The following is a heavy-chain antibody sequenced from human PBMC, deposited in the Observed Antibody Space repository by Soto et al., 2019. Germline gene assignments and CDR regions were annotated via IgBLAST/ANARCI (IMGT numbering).Heavy chain of an antibody. CDR1: GYTFTSYG. D-gene: IGHD3-16*02. J-gene: IGHJ5*02. CDR3: ASSSIVSYPNWFDP. Sequence: ASVKVSCKASGYTFTSYGISWVRQAPGQGLEWMGWISAYNGNTNYAQKLQGRVTMTTDTSTSTAYMELRSLRSNDTAVYYCASSSIVSYPNWFDPWCQGPLVTVVS. CDR2: ISAYNGNT. V-gene: IGHV1-18*01.